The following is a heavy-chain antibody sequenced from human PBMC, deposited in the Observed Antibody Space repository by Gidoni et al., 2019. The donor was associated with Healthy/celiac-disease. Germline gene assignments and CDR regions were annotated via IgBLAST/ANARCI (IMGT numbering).Heavy chain of an antibody. CDR2: IFSNDEK. J-gene: IGHJ3*02. CDR1: GFSLSHAIMG. V-gene: IGHV2-26*01. Sequence: QVTLKESGPVLVKPTETLTLTCTVSGFSLSHAIMGVSWIRQPTGKALEWLAHIFSNDEKSYSTSLKSRLTISKDTSKSQVVLTMTNMDPVDTATYYCARILKPRYYDILTGYYLRGEGLDAFDIWGQGTMVTVSS. D-gene: IGHD3-9*01. CDR3: ARILKPRYYDILTGYYLRGEGLDAFDI.